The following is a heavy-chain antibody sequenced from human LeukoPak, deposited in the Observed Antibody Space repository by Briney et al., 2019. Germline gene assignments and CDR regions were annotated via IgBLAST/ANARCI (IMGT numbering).Heavy chain of an antibody. CDR1: GFTFSSYS. V-gene: IGHV3-21*01. CDR2: ISSSSSYI. Sequence: GGSLRLSCAASGFTFSSYSMNWVRQALGKGLEWVSSISSSSSYIYYADSVKGRFTISRDNAKNSLYLQMNSLRAEDTAVYYCAGAAEVAGLVVPRAYNWFDPWGQGTLVTVSS. CDR3: AGAAEVAGLVVPRAYNWFDP. D-gene: IGHD6-19*01. J-gene: IGHJ5*02.